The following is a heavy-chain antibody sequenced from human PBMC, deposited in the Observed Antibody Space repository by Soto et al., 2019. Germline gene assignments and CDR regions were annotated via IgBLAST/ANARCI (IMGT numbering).Heavy chain of an antibody. V-gene: IGHV3-9*01. CDR1: EFTFDDYA. Sequence: GGSLSLSCAASEFTFDDYAMHWVRQAPGKGLEWVSSISWNSGRIHYADSVKGRFTISRDNAKNSLYLQMNSLRADDTALYYCAKAVTSLAHYGLDVWGQGTTVTVSS. J-gene: IGHJ6*02. CDR2: ISWNSGRI. CDR3: AKAVTSLAHYGLDV.